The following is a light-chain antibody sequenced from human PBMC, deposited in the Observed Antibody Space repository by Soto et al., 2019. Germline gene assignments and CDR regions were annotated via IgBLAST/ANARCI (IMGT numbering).Light chain of an antibody. CDR3: QQYNSYPS. Sequence: DIQMTQSPSTLSASVGDRVTITYRASQIISSWLAWYQQKPGKAPKLLIYKASSLESGVPSRFSGSGSGTEFTLTISSLQPDDFATYYCQQYNSYPSFGGGTKVEIK. J-gene: IGKJ4*01. V-gene: IGKV1-5*03. CDR2: KAS. CDR1: QIISSW.